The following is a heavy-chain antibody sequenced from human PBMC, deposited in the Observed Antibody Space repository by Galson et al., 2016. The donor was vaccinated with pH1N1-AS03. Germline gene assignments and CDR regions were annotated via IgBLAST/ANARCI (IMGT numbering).Heavy chain of an antibody. J-gene: IGHJ5*02. V-gene: IGHV5-51*01. CDR1: GYRFPSYW. CDR2: IYAADSEI. Sequence: QSGAEVKKPGESLKISCKGSGYRFPSYWIAWVRQRPGKGLEWMGIIYAADSEIRYSPSFQGQVTISVDKSISTAYLQWSSLKASDAAMYYCARRSTFCYTANSDWFDPWGQGTLVTVSS. D-gene: IGHD2-2*02. CDR3: ARRSTFCYTANSDWFDP.